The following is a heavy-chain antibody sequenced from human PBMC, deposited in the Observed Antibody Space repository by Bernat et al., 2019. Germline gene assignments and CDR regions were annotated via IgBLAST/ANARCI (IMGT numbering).Heavy chain of an antibody. V-gene: IGHV3-23*01. CDR3: AKATGYCTTTSCQLLDY. CDR2: ISVSGGTT. D-gene: IGHD2-2*01. Sequence: DVQLLQSGGGLVQPGGSLRLSCAASGFTFSSYAMTWVRQAPGKGLEWVSAISVSGGTTYYADSVKGRFTISRDNSRNTLYLQMDSLRAEDTAVYYCAKATGYCTTTSCQLLDYWGQGTLVTVSS. CDR1: GFTFSSYA. J-gene: IGHJ4*02.